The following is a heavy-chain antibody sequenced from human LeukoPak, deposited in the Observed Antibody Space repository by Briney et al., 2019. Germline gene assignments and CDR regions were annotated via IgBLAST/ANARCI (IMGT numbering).Heavy chain of an antibody. D-gene: IGHD6-19*01. V-gene: IGHV3-48*03. CDR3: ARLRAGDYFDY. CDR2: ISPGGSAT. CDR1: GFTFSSSE. J-gene: IGHJ4*02. Sequence: QPGGSLRLSCAAPGFTFSSSEMNWVRQAPGKGLEWVSYISPGGSATYYADSVKGRFTISRNDAQNSLYLQMNSLRAEDTAVYYCARLRAGDYFDYWGQGTLVTVSS.